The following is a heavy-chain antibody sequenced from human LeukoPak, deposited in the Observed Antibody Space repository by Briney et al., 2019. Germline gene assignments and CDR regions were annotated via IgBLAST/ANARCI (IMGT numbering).Heavy chain of an antibody. CDR3: ARGYSSSWQY. J-gene: IGHJ4*02. CDR1: GGSFSGYY. V-gene: IGHV4-34*01. Sequence: SETLSLTCAVYGGSFSGYYWSWIRQPPGKGLEWIGEINHSGSTNYNPSLKSRVTISVDTSKNQFPLKLSSVTAADTAVYYCARGYSSSWQYWGQGTLVTVSS. CDR2: INHSGST. D-gene: IGHD6-13*01.